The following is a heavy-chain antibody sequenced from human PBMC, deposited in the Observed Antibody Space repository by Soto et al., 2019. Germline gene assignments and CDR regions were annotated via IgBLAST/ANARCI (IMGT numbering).Heavy chain of an antibody. CDR3: TAEEYSSSPTLGY. D-gene: IGHD6-6*01. CDR2: IKSKTDGGTT. Sequence: GGSLRLSCAASGFTFSNAWMSWVRQAPGKGLEWVGRIKSKTDGGTTDYAAPVKGRFTISRDDSKNTLCLQMNSLKTEDTAVYYCTAEEYSSSPTLGYWGQGTLVTVSS. V-gene: IGHV3-15*01. CDR1: GFTFSNAW. J-gene: IGHJ4*02.